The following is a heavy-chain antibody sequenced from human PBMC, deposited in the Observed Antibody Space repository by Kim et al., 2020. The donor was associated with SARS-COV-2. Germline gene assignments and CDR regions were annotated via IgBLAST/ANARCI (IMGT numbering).Heavy chain of an antibody. CDR1: GFTFSKYT. CDR3: ATHYDSSGYLLD. CDR2: INAGNGYT. D-gene: IGHD3-22*01. J-gene: IGHJ4*02. Sequence: ASVKVSCKASGFTFSKYTVHWVRQAPGQRLESMAWINAGNGYTKYSQNFQDRVIFIRDTSASTAYMELTGLRSEDTAVYYCATHYDSSGYLLDWGQGTLVTVSS. V-gene: IGHV1-3*01.